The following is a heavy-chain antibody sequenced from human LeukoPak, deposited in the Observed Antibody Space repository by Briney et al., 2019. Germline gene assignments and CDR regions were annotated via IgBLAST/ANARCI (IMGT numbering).Heavy chain of an antibody. D-gene: IGHD6-19*01. Sequence: SETLSLTCTVSGGSISSYYWSWIRAPPGKGLGWIGYIYYSVSTNYIPSLKSRVTISVDTSNNQFSVKLSSVTAADAAVYYCARSYSSGWCYYWGQGTLVTVSS. CDR2: IYYSVST. V-gene: IGHV4-59*01. CDR3: ARSYSSGWCYY. J-gene: IGHJ4*02. CDR1: GGSISSYY.